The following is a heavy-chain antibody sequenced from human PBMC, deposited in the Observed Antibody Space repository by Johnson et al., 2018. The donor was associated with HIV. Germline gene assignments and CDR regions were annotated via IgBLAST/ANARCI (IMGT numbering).Heavy chain of an antibody. CDR2: ISCDGTTK. J-gene: IGHJ3*02. CDR1: GLNFSDYS. V-gene: IGHV3-30*04. D-gene: IGHD6-19*01. Sequence: QMLLVESGGGVVQPGKSMRLSCVVSGLNFSDYSMHWVRQTPGKGLEWVAVISCDGTTKYYADYVQGRFTISRDNSNNTMYLQMNSLRAEDTAFYYCSRIPGSGWEHDAFDIWGQVTMVTVSS. CDR3: SRIPGSGWEHDAFDI.